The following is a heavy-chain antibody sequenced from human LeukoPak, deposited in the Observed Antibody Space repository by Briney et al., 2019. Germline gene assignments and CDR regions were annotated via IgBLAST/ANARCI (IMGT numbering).Heavy chain of an antibody. CDR2: INHSGST. Sequence: PSETLSLTCAVYGGSFSGYYWSWIRQPPGKGLEWIGEINHSGSTNYNPPLKSRVTLSVDTSKNQLSLKLSSVTAAGKAVYYCARVRGDPDILTGYFKLYFDYWGQGTLVTVSS. D-gene: IGHD3-9*01. CDR3: ARVRGDPDILTGYFKLYFDY. CDR1: GGSFSGYY. V-gene: IGHV4-34*01. J-gene: IGHJ4*02.